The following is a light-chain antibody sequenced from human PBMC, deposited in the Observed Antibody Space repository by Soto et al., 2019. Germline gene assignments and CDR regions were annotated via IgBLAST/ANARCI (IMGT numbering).Light chain of an antibody. V-gene: IGKV3-20*01. CDR1: QSVSSSY. J-gene: IGKJ1*01. Sequence: IVLPQSPGTLSLSPGSRATISGQASQSVSSSYLAWYKQKTGQAPRLLSYGASSRATGIPDRVSGSGAGTEFTLTSSSLQSEDFAIYYCQQYGSSPQTFGQGTKVDIK. CDR3: QQYGSSPQT. CDR2: GAS.